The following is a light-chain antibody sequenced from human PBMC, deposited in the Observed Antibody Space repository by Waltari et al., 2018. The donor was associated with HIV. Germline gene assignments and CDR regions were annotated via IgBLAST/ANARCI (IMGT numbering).Light chain of an antibody. CDR2: SNN. J-gene: IGLJ3*02. Sequence: QSVLTQPPSASGTPGQRVTIYCSGSSPNIGGNTVTWYQQHPGTAPKLLLYSNNHRPSGVPDRFSGSKSGTSASLAISGLQSEDEADYYCAAWDGSLNGRVFGGGTKLTVL. CDR1: SPNIGGNT. CDR3: AAWDGSLNGRV. V-gene: IGLV1-44*01.